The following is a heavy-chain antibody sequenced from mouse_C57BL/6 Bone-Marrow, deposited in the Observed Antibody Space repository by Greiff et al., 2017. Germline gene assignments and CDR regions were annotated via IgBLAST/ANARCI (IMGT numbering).Heavy chain of an antibody. CDR3: ARWWVYFDY. V-gene: IGHV1-54*01. D-gene: IGHD1-1*02. Sequence: VQLQQSGAELVRPGTSVKVSCKASGYAFTNYLIEWVKQRPGQGLEWIGVINPGSGGTKYNEQFKGKATLTADKSSSTAYMQLSSLTSEDSAVYFCARWWVYFDYWGQGTTLTVSS. J-gene: IGHJ2*01. CDR1: GYAFTNYL. CDR2: INPGSGGT.